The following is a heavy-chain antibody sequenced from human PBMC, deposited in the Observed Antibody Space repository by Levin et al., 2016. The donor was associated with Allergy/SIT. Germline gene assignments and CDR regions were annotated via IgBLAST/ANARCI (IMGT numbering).Heavy chain of an antibody. Sequence: VRQMPGKGLEWMGIIYPGDSDTRYSPSFQGQVTISADKSISTAYLQWSSLKASDTAMYYCARGPSWLATRGRGYCDYWGQGTLVTVSS. CDR2: IYPGDSDT. V-gene: IGHV5-51*01. D-gene: IGHD6-19*01. J-gene: IGHJ4*02. CDR3: ARGPSWLATRGRGYCDY.